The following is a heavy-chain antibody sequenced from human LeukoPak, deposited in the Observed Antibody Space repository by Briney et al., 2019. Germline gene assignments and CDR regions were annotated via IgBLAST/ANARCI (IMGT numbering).Heavy chain of an antibody. V-gene: IGHV3-23*01. J-gene: IGHJ4*02. CDR2: ISSSGGNT. CDR1: GFTFTSYA. D-gene: IGHD6-19*01. CDR3: ARRAASSGYYFDQ. Sequence: PGGSLRLSCAASGFTFTSYAMTWVRQGPGKGLEWVSTISSSGGNTYSADSVKGRFTISRDNSKPTLYLQMNSLRAEDTAVYYCARRAASSGYYFDQWGQGTLVTASS.